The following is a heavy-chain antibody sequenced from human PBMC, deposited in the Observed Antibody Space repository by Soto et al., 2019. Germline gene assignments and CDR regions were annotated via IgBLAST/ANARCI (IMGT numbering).Heavy chain of an antibody. J-gene: IGHJ5*02. V-gene: IGHV3-74*01. CDR3: TSDTFGLRDT. D-gene: IGHD3-16*01. CDR1: GFPFSHYW. Sequence: MQMVESGGGSVQPGGSLRLSCAASGFPFSHYWMHWVRQTPGKGLVWVSRINPAGTITNYADSVEGRFTISIDNADSALFLQMNSLSAEDTAIYYCTSDTFGLRDTWGQGTLVTVSS. CDR2: INPAGTIT.